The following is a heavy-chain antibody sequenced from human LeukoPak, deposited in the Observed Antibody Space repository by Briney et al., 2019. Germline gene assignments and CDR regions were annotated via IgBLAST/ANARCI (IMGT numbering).Heavy chain of an antibody. D-gene: IGHD5-18*01. V-gene: IGHV4-59*01. CDR2: IYYSGST. CDR3: ARASSTWIHRIDY. CDR1: GGSISSYY. Sequence: PSETLSLTCTVSGGSISSYYWNWIRQPPGKGLEWIGYIYYSGSTNYNPSLKSRVTISVDTSKNQFSLKLSSVTAADTAVYYCARASSTWIHRIDYWGQGTLVTVSS. J-gene: IGHJ4*02.